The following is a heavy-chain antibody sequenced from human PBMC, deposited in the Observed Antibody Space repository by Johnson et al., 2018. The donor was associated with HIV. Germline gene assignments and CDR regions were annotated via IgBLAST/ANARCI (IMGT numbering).Heavy chain of an antibody. CDR1: GFTFSDYY. J-gene: IGHJ3*02. D-gene: IGHD2-2*01. CDR2: ISNSASITNSASTI. Sequence: QVQLVESGGGLVKPGGSLRLSCAASGFTFSDYYMTWIRQAPGKGLEWVSYISNSASITNSASTIYYSDSVKGRFSISRDNAKNSLYLQLNSLRAEDTSLYYCAREGGAAAPDAFDIWGQGTMVTVSS. V-gene: IGHV3-11*04. CDR3: AREGGAAAPDAFDI.